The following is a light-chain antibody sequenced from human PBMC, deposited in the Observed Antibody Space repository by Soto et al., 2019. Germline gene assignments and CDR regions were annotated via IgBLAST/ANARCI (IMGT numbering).Light chain of an antibody. CDR2: DAS. CDR3: QQRFNWPPWT. CDR1: QSVGSN. Sequence: EIVMTQSPATLSVSPGERVTLSCRARQSVGSNLAWYQQKPGQAPRLLIYDASNRASGIPARFRGSGSGTDFTLTISSLEPEDFAVYYCQQRFNWPPWTFGQGTKVDIK. V-gene: IGKV3-11*01. J-gene: IGKJ1*01.